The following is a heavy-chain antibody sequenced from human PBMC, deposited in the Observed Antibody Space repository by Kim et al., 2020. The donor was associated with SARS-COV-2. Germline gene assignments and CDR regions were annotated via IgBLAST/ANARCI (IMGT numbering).Heavy chain of an antibody. V-gene: IGHV4-59*01. CDR2: IYYSGST. CDR3: ARVKIVAGSLFIDY. D-gene: IGHD6-19*01. J-gene: IGHJ4*02. CDR1: GGSISPYY. Sequence: SETLSLTCTVSGGSISPYYWSWIRQPPGKGLEWIGYIYYSGSTNYNPSLKSRVTISVDTSKNQFSLKLSSVTAADTAMFYCARVKIVAGSLFIDYWGQGTLVTVSS.